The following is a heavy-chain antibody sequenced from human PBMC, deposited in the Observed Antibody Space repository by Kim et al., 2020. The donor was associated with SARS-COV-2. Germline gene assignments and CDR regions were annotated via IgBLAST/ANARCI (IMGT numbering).Heavy chain of an antibody. Sequence: GGSLRLSCAASGFTFSSYWMHWVRQAPGKGLVWVSRINSDGSSTSYADSVKGRFTISRDNAKNTLYLQMNSLRAEDTAVYYCARDGVGGSLYSYYYYYGMDVWSQGTTVTVSS. V-gene: IGHV3-74*01. CDR1: GFTFSSYW. CDR2: INSDGSST. J-gene: IGHJ6*02. D-gene: IGHD6-13*01. CDR3: ARDGVGGSLYSYYYYYGMDV.